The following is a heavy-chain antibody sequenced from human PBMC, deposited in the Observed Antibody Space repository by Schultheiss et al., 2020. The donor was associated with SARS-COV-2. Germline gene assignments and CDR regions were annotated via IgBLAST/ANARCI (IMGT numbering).Heavy chain of an antibody. CDR3: AKDVAGPDH. J-gene: IGHJ4*02. Sequence: GGSLRLSCAASGFTFSSYGMHWVRQAPGKGLEWVSVIYSGGPTIYADSVKGRFTISRDNSKNTLYLQMNSLRAEDAAVYHCAKDVAGPDHWGQGTLVTVSS. CDR2: IYSGGPT. V-gene: IGHV3-NL1*01. CDR1: GFTFSSYG. D-gene: IGHD6-19*01.